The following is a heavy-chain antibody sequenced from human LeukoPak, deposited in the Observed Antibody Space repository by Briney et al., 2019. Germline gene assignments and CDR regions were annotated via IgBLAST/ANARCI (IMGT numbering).Heavy chain of an antibody. CDR1: GFTFSSYS. CDR2: ISSSSSYI. CDR3: AREVVAAAGTVAAFDI. D-gene: IGHD6-13*01. Sequence: GGSLRLSCAASGFTFSSYSMNWVRQAPGKGLEWVSSISSSSSYIYYADSVKGRFTISRDNAKNSLYLQMNSLRAEDTAVYYCAREVVAAAGTVAAFDIWGQGTMVTVSS. V-gene: IGHV3-21*01. J-gene: IGHJ3*02.